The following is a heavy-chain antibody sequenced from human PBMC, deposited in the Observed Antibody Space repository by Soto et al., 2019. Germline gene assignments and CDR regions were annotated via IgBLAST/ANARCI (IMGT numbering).Heavy chain of an antibody. CDR2: IYYSGTT. V-gene: IGHV4-28*01. Sequence: TLSLTCAVSGYSISSSNWWGWIRQPPGKGLEWIGYIYYSGTTYYNPSLKRRVTMSVDTSKNQFSLKLTSVTSVDTAVYYCARREIQGPIDYWGQGTLVTVSS. J-gene: IGHJ4*02. CDR1: GYSISSSNW. CDR3: ARREIQGPIDY. D-gene: IGHD1-26*01.